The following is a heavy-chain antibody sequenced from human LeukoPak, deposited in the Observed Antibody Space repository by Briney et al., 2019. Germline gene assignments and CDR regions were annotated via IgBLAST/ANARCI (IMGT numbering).Heavy chain of an antibody. CDR2: INWNGGST. Sequence: GGSLRLSCAASGFTFDDYGMSWVRQAPGKGLEWVSGINWNGGSTGYADSVRGRFTISRDNAKNSLYLQMNSLRAEDTAVYFCARDYYYGSGSYAYWGQGTLVTVSS. D-gene: IGHD3-10*01. V-gene: IGHV3-20*04. J-gene: IGHJ4*02. CDR3: ARDYYYGSGSYAY. CDR1: GFTFDDYG.